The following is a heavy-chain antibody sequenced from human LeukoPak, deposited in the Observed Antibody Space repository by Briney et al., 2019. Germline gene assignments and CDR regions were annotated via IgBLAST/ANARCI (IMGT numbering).Heavy chain of an antibody. CDR2: ISTVSTYT. CDR1: GFTFTYYS. V-gene: IGHV3-21*06. CDR3: ARDGSGFSLYNYMDL. Sequence: PGGSLRLSCALSGFTFTYYSMNWVRQAPGKRLEWVASISTVSTYTFYADSVKGRFPISRDNVRNLLYLQMSSLGAEDTAVYYCARDGSGFSLYNYMDLWGEETTVTVSS. D-gene: IGHD6-25*01. J-gene: IGHJ6*03.